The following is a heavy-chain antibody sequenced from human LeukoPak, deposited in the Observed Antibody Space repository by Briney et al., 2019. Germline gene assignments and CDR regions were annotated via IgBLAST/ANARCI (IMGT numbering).Heavy chain of an antibody. CDR3: AKSGLNRFDY. J-gene: IGHJ4*02. CDR1: GFTFSSYG. CDR2: ISGGGGTP. V-gene: IGHV3-23*01. D-gene: IGHD2-15*01. Sequence: PGGSLRLSCAASGFTFSSYGMHWVRQAPGKGLEWVSTISGGGGTPYYADSVKGRFTISRDNSKNTLFLQMNSLRVEDTAVYYCAKSGLNRFDYWGQGTLVTVSS.